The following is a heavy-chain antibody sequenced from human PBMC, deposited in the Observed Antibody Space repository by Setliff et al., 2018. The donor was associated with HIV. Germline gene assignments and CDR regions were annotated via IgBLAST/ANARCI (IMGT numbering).Heavy chain of an antibody. D-gene: IGHD3-22*01. CDR1: NGSISSGSHF. Sequence: SETLSLTCTVSNGSISSGSHFWGWIRQPAGKGLEWIGHISTSGTTKYNPSLKSRVTISVDKSKSQFSLKLNSVTAADTAVYYCGGNGYYSIDYWGQGTLVTVSS. J-gene: IGHJ4*02. CDR3: GGNGYYSIDY. CDR2: ISTSGTT. V-gene: IGHV4-61*09.